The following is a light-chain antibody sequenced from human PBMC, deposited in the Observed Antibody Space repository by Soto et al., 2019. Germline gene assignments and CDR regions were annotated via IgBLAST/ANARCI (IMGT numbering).Light chain of an antibody. Sequence: EIVLTQSPGTLSLSPGERVTLSCRASQSVSSSYLAWYQQKPGQAPRLLIYGASSRATGIPDRFSGSGSGTDFTLAISRLEPEDFGVYYCQQYGTSPWTFGQGTKVEIK. CDR3: QQYGTSPWT. CDR1: QSVSSSY. V-gene: IGKV3-20*01. CDR2: GAS. J-gene: IGKJ1*01.